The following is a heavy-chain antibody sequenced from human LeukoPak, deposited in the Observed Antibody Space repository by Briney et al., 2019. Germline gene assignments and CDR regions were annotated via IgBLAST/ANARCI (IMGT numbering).Heavy chain of an antibody. Sequence: ASVKVSCKASGYTFTSYDINWVRQATGQGLEWMGWMNPNSGNTGYAQKFQGRVTMTRNTSISTDYMELSSLRSEDTAVYYCARGGRYYDSSGYAFDIWGQGTMVTVSS. J-gene: IGHJ3*02. CDR3: ARGGRYYDSSGYAFDI. CDR2: MNPNSGNT. CDR1: GYTFTSYD. V-gene: IGHV1-8*01. D-gene: IGHD3-22*01.